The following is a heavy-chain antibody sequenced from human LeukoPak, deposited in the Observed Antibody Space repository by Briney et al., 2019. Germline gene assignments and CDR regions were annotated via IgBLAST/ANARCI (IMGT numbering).Heavy chain of an antibody. J-gene: IGHJ4*02. CDR1: GFTFDRCD. V-gene: IGHV3-13*01. CDR2: IGNAADT. CDR3: AGGRGQIINY. Sequence: PGGSLRLSCAASGFTFDRCDMHWVRQATGKGLEWVSAIGNAADTHYPGSVKGRFTISRENAKNSLYLQMNALRAGDTAVYFCAGGRGQIINYWGQGTLVTVSS.